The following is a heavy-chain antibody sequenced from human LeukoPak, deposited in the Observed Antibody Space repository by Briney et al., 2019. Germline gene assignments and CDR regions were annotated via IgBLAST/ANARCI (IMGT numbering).Heavy chain of an antibody. Sequence: PSQTLSLTCTVSGGSISSGGYYWSWIRQPPGKGLEWIGYIYHSGSTYYNPSLKSRVTISVDRSKNQFSLKLSSVTAADTAVYYCARVGAGITGTTRTFDIWGQGTMVTVSS. CDR3: ARVGAGITGTTRTFDI. D-gene: IGHD1-7*01. CDR2: IYHSGST. V-gene: IGHV4-30-2*01. CDR1: GGSISSGGYY. J-gene: IGHJ3*02.